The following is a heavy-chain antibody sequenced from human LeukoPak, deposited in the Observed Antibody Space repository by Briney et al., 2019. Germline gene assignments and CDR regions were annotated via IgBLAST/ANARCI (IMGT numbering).Heavy chain of an antibody. CDR2: IYYSGST. J-gene: IGHJ5*02. V-gene: IGHV4-39*01. Sequence: SETLSLTCTVSGGSISSSSYYWGWIRQPPGKGLEWIGSIYYSGSTYYNPSLKSRVTISVDTSKNQFSLKLSSVTAADTVVYYCARHLGYCSGGSCYRAKNWFDPWGQGTLVTVSS. CDR1: GGSISSSSYY. D-gene: IGHD2-15*01. CDR3: ARHLGYCSGGSCYRAKNWFDP.